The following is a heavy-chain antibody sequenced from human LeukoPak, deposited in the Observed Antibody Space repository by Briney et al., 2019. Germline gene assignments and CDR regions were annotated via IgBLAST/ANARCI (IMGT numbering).Heavy chain of an antibody. CDR3: AKGSDTDSYEATD. Sequence: GRSLRLSCAASGFTFSSYAMHWVRQAPGKGLEWVAVISYDGSNKYYADSVKGRFTISRDNSKNTLFLQMNSLRAEDTAVYYCAKGSDTDSYEATDWGQGTLVTVSS. V-gene: IGHV3-30*04. J-gene: IGHJ4*02. D-gene: IGHD5-12*01. CDR1: GFTFSSYA. CDR2: ISYDGSNK.